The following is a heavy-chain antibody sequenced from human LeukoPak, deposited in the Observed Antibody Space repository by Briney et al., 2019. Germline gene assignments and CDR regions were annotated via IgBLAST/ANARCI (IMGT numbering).Heavy chain of an antibody. Sequence: PSQTLSLTCSVSDGSINTYFWSWIRQPAGKGLEWIGRIDSSGSTNFNPSLKSRVTISEDKSKNQFSLKLSSVTAADTAVYYCATGGYSGRCDYWGQGILDTVSS. D-gene: IGHD6-19*01. V-gene: IGHV4-4*07. CDR3: ATGGYSGRCDY. CDR1: DGSINTYF. CDR2: IDSSGST. J-gene: IGHJ4*02.